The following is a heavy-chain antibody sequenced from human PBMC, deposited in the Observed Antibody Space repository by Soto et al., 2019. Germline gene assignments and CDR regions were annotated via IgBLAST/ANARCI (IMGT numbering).Heavy chain of an antibody. Sequence: GASVKVSCKASGYTFTSYGISWVRQAPGQGLEWMGWISAYNGNTNYAQKLQGRVTMTTDTSTSTAYMELRSLRSDDTAVYYCARDLRDILTGPPEGYYGMDVWGQGTTVTVSS. CDR2: ISAYNGNT. J-gene: IGHJ6*02. CDR3: ARDLRDILTGPPEGYYGMDV. V-gene: IGHV1-18*04. D-gene: IGHD3-9*01. CDR1: GYTFTSYG.